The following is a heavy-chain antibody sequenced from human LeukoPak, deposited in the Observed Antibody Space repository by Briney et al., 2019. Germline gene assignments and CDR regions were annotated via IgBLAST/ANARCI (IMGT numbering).Heavy chain of an antibody. V-gene: IGHV1-2*02. CDR3: ARETKWGREAYYFDY. Sequence: ASVKVSCKAFEYTFIGYYMHWVRQAPGQGPEWMGWINPNSGGTIYAQKFQDRVTMTRDTSISTAYMGLNRLRSDDTAVYYCARETKWGREAYYFDYWGQGTLVTVSS. CDR1: EYTFIGYY. J-gene: IGHJ4*02. CDR2: INPNSGGT. D-gene: IGHD1-26*01.